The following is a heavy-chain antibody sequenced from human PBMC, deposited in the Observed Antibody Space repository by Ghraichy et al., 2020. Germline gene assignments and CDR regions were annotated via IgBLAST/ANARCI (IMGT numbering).Heavy chain of an antibody. D-gene: IGHD1-26*01. J-gene: IGHJ3*02. CDR2: IWYDGSNK. CDR1: GFIFRSYG. Sequence: GGSLRLSCAASGFIFRSYGMHWVRQAPGKGLEWVAVIWYDGSNKYYADSVKGRFTISRDNSKNTLYLQMNSLRAEDTAVYYCARDDAPPDSGSNTEVAFDIWGQGTMVTVSS. CDR3: ARDDAPPDSGSNTEVAFDI. V-gene: IGHV3-33*01.